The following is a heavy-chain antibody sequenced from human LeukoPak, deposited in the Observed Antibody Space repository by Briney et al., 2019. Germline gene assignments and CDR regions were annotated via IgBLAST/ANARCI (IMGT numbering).Heavy chain of an antibody. D-gene: IGHD2-8*01. CDR1: GVSISSSYSY. CDR3: AREGMVYASDY. CDR2: IYYTGNT. V-gene: IGHV4-39*02. J-gene: IGHJ4*02. Sequence: SETLSLTCTVSGVSISSSYSYWGWIRQPPGMGLEWIGSIYYTGNTYYNASLKSQVSISIDTSKNQFSLKLTSVTAADTAVYYCAREGMVYASDYWGQGTLVTVSS.